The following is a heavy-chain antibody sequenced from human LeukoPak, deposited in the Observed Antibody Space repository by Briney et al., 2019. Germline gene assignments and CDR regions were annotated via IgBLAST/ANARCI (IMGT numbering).Heavy chain of an antibody. D-gene: IGHD3-9*01. CDR3: AKGQYYDILTGYFDY. Sequence: GGSLRLSCAASGFTFDDYAMHWVRQAPGKGLEWVSLISGDGGSTYYADSVKGRFTISRDNSKNSLYLQMNSLRTEDTALYYCAKGQYYDILTGYFDYWGRGTLVTVSS. CDR1: GFTFDDYA. J-gene: IGHJ4*02. CDR2: ISGDGGST. V-gene: IGHV3-43*02.